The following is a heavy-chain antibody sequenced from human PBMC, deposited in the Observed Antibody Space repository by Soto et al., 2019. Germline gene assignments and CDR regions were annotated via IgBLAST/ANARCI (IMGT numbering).Heavy chain of an antibody. CDR1: GFTFSSYG. J-gene: IGHJ3*02. CDR2: IAFEGSDK. V-gene: IGHV3-30*18. D-gene: IGHD3-22*01. Sequence: TGGSLRLSCAASGFTFSSYGMHWVRQAPDKGREWVAVIAFEGSDKYYADSVKGRFTISRDNSRKTLYLQMNTLRPEATAVYYCAKRGGDCYHDSSGYCDGFDIWGRGTMVTDSS. CDR3: AKRGGDCYHDSSGYCDGFDI.